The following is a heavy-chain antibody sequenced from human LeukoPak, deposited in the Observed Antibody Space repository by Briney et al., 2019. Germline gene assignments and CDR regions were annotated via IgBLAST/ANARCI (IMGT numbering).Heavy chain of an antibody. CDR3: AKDRGVAAGDLDY. Sequence: GGSLRLSCAASGFTFSSYWMSWVRQAPGKGLEWVANIKKDGSEKYSVDSVKGRFTISRDNAKNTLYLQMNSLRPEDTAVYYCAKDRGVAAGDLDYWGQGTLVTVSS. D-gene: IGHD6-25*01. CDR2: IKKDGSEK. V-gene: IGHV3-7*01. CDR1: GFTFSSYW. J-gene: IGHJ4*02.